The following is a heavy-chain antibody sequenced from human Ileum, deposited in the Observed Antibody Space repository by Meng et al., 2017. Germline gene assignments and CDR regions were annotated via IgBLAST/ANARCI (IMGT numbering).Heavy chain of an antibody. CDR2: ISAYNGNT. CDR1: GYTFTSDG. D-gene: IGHD6-19*01. Sequence: HVQLVQSGAEWKNLGAAWKGSRKASGYTFTSDGISWVRHAPGQGLEWMGWISAYNGNTNYAQKLQGRVTMTTDTSTSTAYMELRSLRSDDTAVYYCARINLGGWYEGGVNPWGQGTLVTVSS. CDR3: ARINLGGWYEGGVNP. V-gene: IGHV1-18*01. J-gene: IGHJ5*02.